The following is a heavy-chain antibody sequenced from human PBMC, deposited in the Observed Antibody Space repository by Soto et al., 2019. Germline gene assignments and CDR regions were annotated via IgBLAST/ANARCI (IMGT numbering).Heavy chain of an antibody. D-gene: IGHD2-8*02. CDR3: ASVTFAGIVLAN. CDR1: TAPFSKCY. CDR2: IYFNGNT. Sequence: SETLSLTCTVSTAPFSKCYWTWSRQPPGKGLEWMGYIYFNGNTKYNPSLEGRLTISIDTSKKEFSLKLTSVTAADAAVYYCASVTFAGIVLANWGQGTMVT. V-gene: IGHV4-59*01. J-gene: IGHJ4*02.